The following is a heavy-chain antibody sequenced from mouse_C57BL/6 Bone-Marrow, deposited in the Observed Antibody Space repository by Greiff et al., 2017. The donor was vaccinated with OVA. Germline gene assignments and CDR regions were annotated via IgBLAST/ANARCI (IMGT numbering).Heavy chain of an antibody. CDR1: GYTFTSYG. CDR2: IYPRSGNT. V-gene: IGHV1-81*01. D-gene: IGHD1-1*01. J-gene: IGHJ2*01. Sequence: VQLQESGAELARPGASVKLSCKASGYTFTSYGISWVKQRTGQGLEWIGEIYPRSGNTYYNEKFKGKATLTADKSSSTAYMELRSLTSEDSAVYFCAVYGSSYYYFDYWGQGTTLTVSS. CDR3: AVYGSSYYYFDY.